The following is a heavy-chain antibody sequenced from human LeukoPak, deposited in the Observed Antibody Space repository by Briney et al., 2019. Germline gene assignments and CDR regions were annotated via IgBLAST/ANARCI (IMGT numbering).Heavy chain of an antibody. CDR3: ARGTEGGSGWDLTY. CDR2: INPNSGGT. J-gene: IGHJ4*02. V-gene: IGHV1-2*02. D-gene: IGHD6-19*01. Sequence: ASVKVSCKASGYTFIDFFMHWVRQAPGQGLEWMGWINPNSGGTNLAQKFQGRVTMTRDTSISTAYMELSSLRSDDTAVYFCARGTEGGSGWDLTYWGQGTLVTVSS. CDR1: GYTFIDFF.